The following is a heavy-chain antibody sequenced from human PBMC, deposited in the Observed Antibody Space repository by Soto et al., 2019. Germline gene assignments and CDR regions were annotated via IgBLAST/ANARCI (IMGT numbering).Heavy chain of an antibody. CDR2: IYYSGRT. D-gene: IGHD2-21*02. V-gene: IGHV4-39*01. Sequence: QLQLQESGPGLVKPSETLSLTCSVSGGSISSSRYFWGWIRQPPGKGLEWMGSIYYSGRTYYNPSIKSRVTVSVDTSTTQFSLKLRSVTAADTAVYYCARHPSDFWFDPWGQGTLVTVSS. CDR3: ARHPSDFWFDP. J-gene: IGHJ5*02. CDR1: GGSISSSRYF.